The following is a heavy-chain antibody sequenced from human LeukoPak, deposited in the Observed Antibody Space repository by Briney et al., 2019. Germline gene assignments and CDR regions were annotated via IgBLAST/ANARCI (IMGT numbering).Heavy chain of an antibody. CDR2: IYTSGST. CDR1: GGSISSYY. Sequence: PSETLSLTCTVSGGSISSYYWSWTRQPAGKGLEWIGRIYTSGSTNYNPSLKSRVTMSVDTSKNQFSLKLSSVTAADTAVYYCAITDCSSTSCYGDYWGQGTLVTVSS. V-gene: IGHV4-4*07. CDR3: AITDCSSTSCYGDY. J-gene: IGHJ4*02. D-gene: IGHD2-2*01.